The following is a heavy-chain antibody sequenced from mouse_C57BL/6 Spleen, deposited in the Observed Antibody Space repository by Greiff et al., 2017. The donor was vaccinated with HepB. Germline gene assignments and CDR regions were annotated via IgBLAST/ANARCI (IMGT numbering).Heavy chain of an antibody. D-gene: IGHD1-1*01. CDR3: ARHEGITTVVATNFDV. Sequence: EVQGVESGGDLVKPGGSLKLSCAASGFTFSSYGMSWVRQTPDKRLEWVATISSGGSYTYYPDSVKGRFTISRDNAKNTLYLQMSSLKSEDTAMYYCARHEGITTVVATNFDVWGTGTTVTVSS. CDR2: ISSGGSYT. J-gene: IGHJ1*03. CDR1: GFTFSSYG. V-gene: IGHV5-6*01.